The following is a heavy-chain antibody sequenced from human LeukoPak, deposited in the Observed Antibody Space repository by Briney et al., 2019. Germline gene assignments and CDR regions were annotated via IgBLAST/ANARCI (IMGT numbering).Heavy chain of an antibody. D-gene: IGHD3-16*02. CDR1: GFTFSSYS. J-gene: IGHJ4*02. CDR2: ISSSSSTI. Sequence: GGSLRLSCAASGFTFSSYSMNWVRQAPGKGLEWVSYISSSSSTIYYADSVKGRFTISRENAKNSLYLQMNSLRAEDTAVYYCARDRRDYVWGSYRYTGPDYWGQGTLVTVSS. V-gene: IGHV3-48*01. CDR3: ARDRRDYVWGSYRYTGPDY.